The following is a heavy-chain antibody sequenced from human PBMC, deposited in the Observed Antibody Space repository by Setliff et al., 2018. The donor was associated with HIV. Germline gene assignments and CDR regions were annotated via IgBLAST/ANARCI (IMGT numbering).Heavy chain of an antibody. D-gene: IGHD6-19*01. CDR3: ARDPRIAVARDYYYYYMDV. V-gene: IGHV1-69*13. Sequence: SVKVSCKASGGTFSSYAISWVRQAPGQGLEWVGGIIPIFGTADYAQKFQGRVTITADESTSTAYMELSSLKSEDTAVYYCARDPRIAVARDYYYYYMDVWGKGTTVTVSS. CDR1: GGTFSSYA. CDR2: IIPIFGTA. J-gene: IGHJ6*03.